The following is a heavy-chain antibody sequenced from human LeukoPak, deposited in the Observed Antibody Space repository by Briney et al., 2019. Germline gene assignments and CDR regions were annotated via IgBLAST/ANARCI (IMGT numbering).Heavy chain of an antibody. Sequence: SETLSLTCTVSGASISGYYWSWIRQPPGKGLEWIGYIYYSGSTNYNPSLKSRVTISVDTSKDQFSLKLSSVTAADTAVYYCASRMVRGANFDYWGQGTLVTVSS. J-gene: IGHJ4*02. CDR2: IYYSGST. V-gene: IGHV4-59*12. CDR1: GASISGYY. D-gene: IGHD3-10*01. CDR3: ASRMVRGANFDY.